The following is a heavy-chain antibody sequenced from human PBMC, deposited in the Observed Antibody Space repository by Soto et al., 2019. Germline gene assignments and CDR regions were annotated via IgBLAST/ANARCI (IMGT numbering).Heavy chain of an antibody. CDR3: ARDGTDFQH. J-gene: IGHJ1*01. V-gene: IGHV4-59*01. CDR2: IYYSGST. D-gene: IGHD6-13*01. CDR1: GGSISSYY. Sequence: SETLSLTCTVSGGSISSYYWRWIRQPPGKGLEWIGYIYYSGSTNYNPSLKSRVTISVDTSKNQFSLKLSSVTAADTAVYYCARDGTDFQHWRQGTLVTVSS.